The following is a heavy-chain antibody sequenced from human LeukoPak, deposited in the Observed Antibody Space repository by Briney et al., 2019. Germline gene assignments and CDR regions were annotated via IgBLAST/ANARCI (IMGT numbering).Heavy chain of an antibody. CDR3: ARQDVLLWFGESYLAQSSFDP. V-gene: IGHV4-39*01. CDR1: GGSISSSSYY. Sequence: SETLSLTCTVSGGSISSSSYYWGWIRQPPGKGLEWIGSIYYSGSTYYNPSLESRVTISVDTSKNQFSLKLSSVTAADTAVYYCARQDVLLWFGESYLAQSSFDPWGQGTLVTVSS. J-gene: IGHJ5*02. D-gene: IGHD3-10*01. CDR2: IYYSGST.